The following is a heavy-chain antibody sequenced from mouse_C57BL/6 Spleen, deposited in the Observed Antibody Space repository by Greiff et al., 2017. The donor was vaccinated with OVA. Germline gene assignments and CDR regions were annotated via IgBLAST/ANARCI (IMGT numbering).Heavy chain of an antibody. CDR3: ARQGGDNYGYFDV. V-gene: IGHV5-6*01. D-gene: IGHD2-13*01. Sequence: EVHLVESGGDLVKPGGSLKLSCAASGFTFSSYGMSWVRQTPDKRLEWVATISSGGSYTYYPDSVKGRFTISRDNAKNTLYLQMSSLKSEDTAMYYCARQGGDNYGYFDVWGTGTTVTVSS. CDR2: ISSGGSYT. J-gene: IGHJ1*03. CDR1: GFTFSSYG.